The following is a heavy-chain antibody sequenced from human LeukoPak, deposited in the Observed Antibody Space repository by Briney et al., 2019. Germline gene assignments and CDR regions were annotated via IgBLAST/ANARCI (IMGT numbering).Heavy chain of an antibody. V-gene: IGHV3-7*01. D-gene: IGHD2-15*01. Sequence: GSLRLSCAASGLIFSSYWMTWVRQAPGKGLEWVANIKRDGSEKNYVDSVKGRFTISRDNAKNSVFLQMDSLRAEDTAVYYCARDGGSGGDYWGQGTLVTVSS. J-gene: IGHJ4*02. CDR3: ARDGGSGGDY. CDR1: GLIFSSYW. CDR2: IKRDGSEK.